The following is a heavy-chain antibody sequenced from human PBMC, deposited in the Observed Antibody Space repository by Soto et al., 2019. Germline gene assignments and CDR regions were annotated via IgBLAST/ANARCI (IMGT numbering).Heavy chain of an antibody. J-gene: IGHJ4*02. D-gene: IGHD3-10*01. Sequence: SETLSLTCAVYGGSFSGYYWSWIRQPPGKGLEWIGEINHSGSTNYNPSLKRRVTISVDTSKNQFSLKLSSVTAADTAVYYCARGRKTMVRGVIMVYFDYWGQGTLVTVSS. CDR2: INHSGST. V-gene: IGHV4-34*01. CDR1: GGSFSGYY. CDR3: ARGRKTMVRGVIMVYFDY.